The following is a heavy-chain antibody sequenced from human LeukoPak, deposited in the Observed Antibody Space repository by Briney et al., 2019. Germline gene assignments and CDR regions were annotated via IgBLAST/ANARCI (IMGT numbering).Heavy chain of an antibody. J-gene: IGHJ4*02. CDR3: AKDHVGATTFDY. CDR2: ISGSGGST. Sequence: GALGLLWGGFGFTFRRYGMGWGRQGPGEGVGWVSAISGSGGSTYYADSVKGRFTISRDNSKNTLYLQMNSLRAEDTAVYYCAKDHVGATTFDYWGQGTLVTVSS. V-gene: IGHV3-23*01. D-gene: IGHD1-26*01. CDR1: GFTFRRYG.